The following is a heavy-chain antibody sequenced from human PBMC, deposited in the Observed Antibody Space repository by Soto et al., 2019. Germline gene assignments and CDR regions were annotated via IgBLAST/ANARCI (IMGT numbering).Heavy chain of an antibody. CDR2: VYSGGST. CDR1: GFTVSSNY. CDR3: AREVSNWFDP. J-gene: IGHJ5*02. V-gene: IGHV3-53*01. Sequence: GSLRLSCAASGFTVSSNYMSWVRQAPGKGLEWVSVVYSGGSTYYADSVKGRFTISRDNSKNTLYLQMNSLRAEDTAVYYCAREVSNWFDPWGQGTLVTVSS.